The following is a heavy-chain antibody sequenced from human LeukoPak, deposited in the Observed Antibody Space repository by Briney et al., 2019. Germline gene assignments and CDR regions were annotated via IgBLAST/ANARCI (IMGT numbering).Heavy chain of an antibody. CDR1: GFTFSDYY. CDR2: ISSSGSTI. CDR3: ASFGRSYYDILTGMFDY. Sequence: PGGSLRLSCAASGFTFSDYYMSWIRQAPGKGLEWVSYISSSGSTIYCADSVKGRFTISRDNAKNSLYLQMNSLRAEDTAVYYCASFGRSYYDILTGMFDYWGQGTLVTVSS. V-gene: IGHV3-11*01. J-gene: IGHJ4*02. D-gene: IGHD3-9*01.